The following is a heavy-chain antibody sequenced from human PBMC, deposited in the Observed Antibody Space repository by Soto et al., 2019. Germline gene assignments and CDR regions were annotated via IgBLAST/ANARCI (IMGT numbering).Heavy chain of an antibody. CDR3: ARDGKWLLHLYFDY. D-gene: IGHD3-3*01. CDR1: GFTFSSYW. V-gene: IGHV3-7*03. J-gene: IGHJ4*02. Sequence: PGGSLRLSCSASGFTFSSYWMSWVRQAPGKGLEWVASIKQDGSEKYYVDSMKGRFTISRDNAKNSLYLQMNSLRAEDTAVYYWARDGKWLLHLYFDYWGQGAMVTVSS. CDR2: IKQDGSEK.